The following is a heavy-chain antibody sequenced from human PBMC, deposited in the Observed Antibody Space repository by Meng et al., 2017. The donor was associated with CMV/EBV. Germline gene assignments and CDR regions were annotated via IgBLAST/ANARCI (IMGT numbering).Heavy chain of an antibody. J-gene: IGHJ4*02. CDR1: GFTFDDYA. CDR2: ISWNSGSI. V-gene: IGHV3-9*01. D-gene: IGHD3-9*01. Sequence: SLKISCAASGFTFDDYAMHWVRQAPGKGLEWVSGISWNSGSIGYADSVKGRFTISRDNAKNSLYLQMNSLRAEDTALYCCAKVHDILTGYYDYWGQGTLVTVSS. CDR3: AKVHDILTGYYDY.